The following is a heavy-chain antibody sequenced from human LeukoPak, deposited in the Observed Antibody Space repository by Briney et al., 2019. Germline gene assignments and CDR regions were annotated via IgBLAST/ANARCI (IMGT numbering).Heavy chain of an antibody. D-gene: IGHD3-10*01. CDR2: ISYDGSNK. V-gene: IGHV3-30*18. CDR1: GFTFSSYG. Sequence: PGGSLRLSCAASGFTFSSYGMHWVRQAPGKGLEWVAVISYDGSNKYYADSVKGRFTISRDNSKNTLYLQMNSLRAEDTAVYYCAKDRLYGSGSYFFDYWGQGTLVTVSS. CDR3: AKDRLYGSGSYFFDY. J-gene: IGHJ4*02.